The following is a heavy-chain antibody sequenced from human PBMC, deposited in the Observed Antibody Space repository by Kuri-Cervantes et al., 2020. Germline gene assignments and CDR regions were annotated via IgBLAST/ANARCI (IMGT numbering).Heavy chain of an antibody. J-gene: IGHJ5*02. CDR1: GFAFSTYS. Sequence: GESLKISCIGSGFAFSTYSIHWVRQAPGKGLEWAAVISFDGSTKYYANSVKGRFTISRDNSKETVYLQMSSLRSEDTAVYYCARGGGHSNYNWFDPWGQGTLVTDSS. CDR2: ISFDGSTK. D-gene: IGHD4-11*01. V-gene: IGHV3-30-3*01. CDR3: ARGGGHSNYNWFDP.